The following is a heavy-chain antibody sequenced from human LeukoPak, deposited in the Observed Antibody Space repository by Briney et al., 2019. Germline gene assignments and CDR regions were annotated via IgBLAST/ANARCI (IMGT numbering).Heavy chain of an antibody. CDR2: IRQDGDTK. CDR3: ARSLPYGTTWYGRSDF. J-gene: IGHJ4*02. D-gene: IGHD6-13*01. CDR1: GFTFSSHW. V-gene: IGHV3-7*03. Sequence: GGSLRLSCAASGFTFSSHWMTWVRQAPGKGPEWVANIRQDGDTKYYVDSVKGRFTISRDNAMNSLYLQMNSLRAEDTAIYYCARSLPYGTTWYGRSDFWGQGTLVTVSS.